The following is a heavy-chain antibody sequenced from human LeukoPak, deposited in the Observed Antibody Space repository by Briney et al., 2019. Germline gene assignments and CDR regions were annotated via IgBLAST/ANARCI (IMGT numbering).Heavy chain of an antibody. CDR3: ATHCSGVSCYGSDGP. Sequence: ASVKVSCKASGYTFTGSGISWVRQAPGQGLEWMGWISAYNSNTNYAQKFHGRVTMTTDTPTSTAYMELRSLRSDDTAVYYCATHCSGVSCYGSDGPWGQGTLVTVSS. CDR1: GYTFTGSG. J-gene: IGHJ5*02. CDR2: ISAYNSNT. V-gene: IGHV1-18*01. D-gene: IGHD2-15*01.